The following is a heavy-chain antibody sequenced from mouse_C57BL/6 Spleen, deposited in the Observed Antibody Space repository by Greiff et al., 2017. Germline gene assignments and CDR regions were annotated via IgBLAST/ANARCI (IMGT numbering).Heavy chain of an antibody. CDR2: INYDGSST. J-gene: IGHJ1*03. CDR1: GFTFSDYY. CDR3: ARPGGVYWYFDV. Sequence: EVMLVESEGGLVQPGSSMKLSCTASGFTFSDYYMAWVRQVPEKGLEWVANINYDGSSTYYLDSLKSRFIISRDNAKNILYLQMSSLKSEDTATYYCARPGGVYWYFDVWGTGTTVTVSS. V-gene: IGHV5-16*01.